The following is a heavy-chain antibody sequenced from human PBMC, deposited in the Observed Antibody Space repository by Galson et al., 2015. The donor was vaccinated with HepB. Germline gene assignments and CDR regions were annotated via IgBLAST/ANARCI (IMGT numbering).Heavy chain of an antibody. CDR2: MYRGGST. CDR1: DFSVSANY. D-gene: IGHD6-19*01. CDR3: ARDNPREGWAVAGTVYYAMDV. J-gene: IGHJ6*02. Sequence: SLRLSCAASDFSVSANYMSWVRQAPGKGLEWVAIMYRGGSTNYEDYVRCRFTISRDNSKNTLYLQMNSLRVEDTAVYYCARDNPREGWAVAGTVYYAMDVWCQVTTVTVSS. V-gene: IGHV3-53*01.